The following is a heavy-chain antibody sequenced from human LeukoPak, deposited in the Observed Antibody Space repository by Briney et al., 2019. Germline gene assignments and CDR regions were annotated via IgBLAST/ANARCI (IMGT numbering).Heavy chain of an antibody. Sequence: GGSLRLSCAASGFTFGSFSMSWVRQAPGKGPEWFSYISSSSDTIYYADSVEGRFTISRDNAKNSLYLQMNSLRAEDTAVYYCAFGGGTTGLFDYWGQGTLVTVSS. J-gene: IGHJ4*02. V-gene: IGHV3-48*04. CDR2: ISSSSDTI. CDR1: GFTFGSFS. D-gene: IGHD1-1*01. CDR3: AFGGGTTGLFDY.